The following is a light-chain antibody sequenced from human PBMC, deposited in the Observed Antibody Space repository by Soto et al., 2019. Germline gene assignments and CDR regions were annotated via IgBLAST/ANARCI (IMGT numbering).Light chain of an antibody. CDR1: TSNIGANFN. V-gene: IGLV1-40*01. J-gene: IGLJ2*01. Sequence: QSVLTQPPSVSGAPGQRVTISCTGTTSNIGANFNVHWYQQLPGRAPKLVIYSDDIRPSGIPDRFSGSRSGSSASLAITGLQPEDEADYYCQSYDSGLSGSVFSGGTKVTVL. CDR3: QSYDSGLSGSV. CDR2: SDD.